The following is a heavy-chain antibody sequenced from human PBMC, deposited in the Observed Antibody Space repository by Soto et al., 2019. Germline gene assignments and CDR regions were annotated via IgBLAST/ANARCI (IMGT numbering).Heavy chain of an antibody. CDR2: IYASGAT. CDR1: GGSSSTYY. CDR3: ARSHSFDGSIYHYYFDF. Sequence: ESLSLTCTVSGGSSSTYYWSWIRQPPGGTLEWIGYIYASGATTYNPSLESRVTMSVDMPNNEFSLELTSLTAADTAVYYCARSHSFDGSIYHYYFDFWGQGTLVTVSS. D-gene: IGHD3-10*01. J-gene: IGHJ4*02. V-gene: IGHV4-59*01.